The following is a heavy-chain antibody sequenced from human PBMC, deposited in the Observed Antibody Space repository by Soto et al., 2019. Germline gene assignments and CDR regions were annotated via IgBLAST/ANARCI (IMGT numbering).Heavy chain of an antibody. D-gene: IGHD1-1*01. CDR2: ISTYDGDT. V-gene: IGHV1-18*01. CDR1: GYILSTYG. Sequence: QVQLVQSGAEVRKPGASVRVSCRASGYILSTYGISWIRQAPGEGLEWMGWISTYDGDTSYAHNLQGRLTMTKETSTNTAYMELKKLRSDDTAIYYCARGNKYYSYGMDVWGQGTTVTVFS. J-gene: IGHJ6*02. CDR3: ARGNKYYSYGMDV.